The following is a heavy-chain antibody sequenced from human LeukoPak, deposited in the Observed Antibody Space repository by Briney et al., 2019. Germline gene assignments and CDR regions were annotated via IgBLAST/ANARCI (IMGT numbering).Heavy chain of an antibody. D-gene: IGHD6-19*01. J-gene: IGHJ5*02. CDR1: GLTFSSYA. CDR3: AKQNSSGWYNWFDP. Sequence: PGGSLRLSCAASGLTFSSYAMSWVRQAPGKGLEWVSAISGSGGSTYYADSVKGRFTISRDNSKNTLYLQMNSLRAEDTAVYYCAKQNSSGWYNWFDPWGQGTLVTVSS. V-gene: IGHV3-23*01. CDR2: ISGSGGST.